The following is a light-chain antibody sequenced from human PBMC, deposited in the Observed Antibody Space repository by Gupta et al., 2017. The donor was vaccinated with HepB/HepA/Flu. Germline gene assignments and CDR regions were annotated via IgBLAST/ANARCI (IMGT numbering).Light chain of an antibody. Sequence: EIVLTQSPGTLSLSPGERATLSCKTSQSISSNQLAWYQHKPGQAPRLLIYATFRRDTGIPDRFSGSGSGKDLPLTSSRRQLEDFVGYYCQHYWSSPRFTFGHGTKVDIK. V-gene: IGKV3-20*01. J-gene: IGKJ3*01. CDR1: QSISSNQ. CDR3: QHYWSSPRFT. CDR2: ATF.